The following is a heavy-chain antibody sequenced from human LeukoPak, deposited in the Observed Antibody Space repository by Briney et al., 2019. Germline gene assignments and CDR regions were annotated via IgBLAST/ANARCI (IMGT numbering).Heavy chain of an antibody. CDR3: ARDSYSSGWYGGLDY. Sequence: SETLSLTCTVSGGSISSSSYYWGWIRQPPGKGLEWIGSIYYSGSTYYNPSLKSRVTISVDTSKNQFSLKLSSVTAADTAVYYCARDSYSSGWYGGLDYWGQGTLVTVSS. CDR2: IYYSGST. D-gene: IGHD6-19*01. CDR1: GGSISSSSYY. J-gene: IGHJ4*02. V-gene: IGHV4-39*07.